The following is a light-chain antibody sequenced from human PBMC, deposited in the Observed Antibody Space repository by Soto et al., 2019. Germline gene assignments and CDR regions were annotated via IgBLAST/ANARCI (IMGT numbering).Light chain of an antibody. CDR1: SSNIGSNT. Sequence: QSVLTQPPSASGTPGQRVTISCSGSSSNIGSNTVNWYQQLPGTAPKLLIYSNNQLPSGVPDRFSVSKSGTSASLAISGLQSEDEADYYCAAWDYSLNGSVVFGGGTKVTVL. J-gene: IGLJ2*01. V-gene: IGLV1-44*01. CDR2: SNN. CDR3: AAWDYSLNGSVV.